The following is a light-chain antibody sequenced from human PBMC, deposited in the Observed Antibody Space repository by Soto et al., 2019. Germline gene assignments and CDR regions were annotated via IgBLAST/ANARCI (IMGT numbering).Light chain of an antibody. CDR3: CSYAGSDTLV. V-gene: IGLV2-11*01. Sequence: QSALTQPRSVSGSPGQSVTISCTGTSSDVGGYNYVSWYQQHPGKAPTLMIYDVSKRPSGVHDRFSGSKSGNTASLTISGLQAEDEADYYCCSYAGSDTLVFGGGNKLTVL. J-gene: IGLJ2*01. CDR2: DVS. CDR1: SSDVGGYNY.